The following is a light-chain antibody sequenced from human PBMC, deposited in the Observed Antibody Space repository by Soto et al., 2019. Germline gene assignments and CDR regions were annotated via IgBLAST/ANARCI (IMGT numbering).Light chain of an antibody. CDR2: GAS. CDR3: QQYNNWPYT. Sequence: MVMTQSPATLSVSPGERATLSCRASQSVSTKLAWYQQKPGQAPRLLTYGASTRATGIPARFSGSGSGTDFTLTISSLQSEDFAVYYCQQYNNWPYTFGPGTRVDIK. V-gene: IGKV3D-15*01. CDR1: QSVSTK. J-gene: IGKJ3*01.